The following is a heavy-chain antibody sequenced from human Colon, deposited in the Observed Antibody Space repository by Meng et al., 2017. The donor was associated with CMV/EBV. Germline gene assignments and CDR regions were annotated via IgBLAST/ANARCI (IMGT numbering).Heavy chain of an antibody. CDR3: AKIPLGYSLSPPVGLDP. J-gene: IGHJ5*02. D-gene: IGHD5-18*01. Sequence: QVLLQGSDAGLGKPPWILSLICSVSRVSLSSDNWWTWGRHPPGKGLEWIGEIHHSGTTNYNPSLNSRVTKSVDKSKSQVSLNLSSVTAADTAVYFCAKIPLGYSLSPPVGLDPWGQGTLVTVSS. V-gene: IGHV4-4*01. CDR1: RVSLSSDNW. CDR2: IHHSGTT.